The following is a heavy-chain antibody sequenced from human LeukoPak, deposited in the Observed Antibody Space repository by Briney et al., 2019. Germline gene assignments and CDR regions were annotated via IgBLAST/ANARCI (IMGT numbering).Heavy chain of an antibody. D-gene: IGHD2-2*01. CDR3: TGELGYCSSTSCYDPNWFGP. V-gene: IGHV3-15*01. J-gene: IGHJ5*02. CDR2: IKSKTDGGTT. Sequence: KSGGSLRLSCAASGFTFSNAWMSWVRQAPGKGLEWVGRIKSKTDGGTTDYAAPVKGRFTISRDDSKNTLYLQMNSLKTEDTAVYYCTGELGYCSSTSCYDPNWFGPWGQGTLVTVSS. CDR1: GFTFSNAW.